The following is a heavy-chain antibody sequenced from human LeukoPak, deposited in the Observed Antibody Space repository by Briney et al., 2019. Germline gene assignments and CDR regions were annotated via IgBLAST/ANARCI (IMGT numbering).Heavy chain of an antibody. CDR1: GGSISTRGYY. Sequence: KASETLSLTCTVSGGSISTRGYYWSWVRRHPGKGLEWIGYIYYSGNTYYNPSLKSRVAISIDTSKNQFSLKLNSVTAADTAVYFCAAFNMGGYYSLEWGQGTLVTVSS. CDR3: AAFNMGGYYSLE. V-gene: IGHV4-31*03. J-gene: IGHJ4*02. CDR2: IYYSGNT. D-gene: IGHD3-10*01.